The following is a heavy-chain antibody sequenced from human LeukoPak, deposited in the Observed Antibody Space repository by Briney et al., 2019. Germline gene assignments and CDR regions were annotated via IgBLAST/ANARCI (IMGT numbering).Heavy chain of an antibody. CDR2: VYYTGVT. D-gene: IGHD5-24*01. V-gene: IGHV4-59*01. Sequence: SETLSLTCNASGASMTSSYWSWIRQPPGKGLEWIAYVYYTGVTNYNPSLKGRVIISLDTARNQLSLKLSSVTAADTAVYYCARGAGRDGGYRGQGTLVTVSS. CDR3: ARGAGRDGGY. J-gene: IGHJ4*02. CDR1: GASMTSSY.